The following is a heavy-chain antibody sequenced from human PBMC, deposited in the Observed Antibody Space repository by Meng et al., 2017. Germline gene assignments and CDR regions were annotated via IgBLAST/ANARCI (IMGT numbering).Heavy chain of an antibody. CDR3: ARKGKNTYNIYYFDY. Sequence: GGPLRLSCKGSGYSFTSYWIGWVRQMPGKGPEWMGIIFPDDSDTRYSPSFQGQVTISADKSINTAYLQWSSLKASDTAIYYCARKGKNTYNIYYFDYWGQGALVTVSS. CDR2: IFPDDSDT. CDR1: GYSFTSYW. V-gene: IGHV5-51*01. D-gene: IGHD1-1*01. J-gene: IGHJ4*02.